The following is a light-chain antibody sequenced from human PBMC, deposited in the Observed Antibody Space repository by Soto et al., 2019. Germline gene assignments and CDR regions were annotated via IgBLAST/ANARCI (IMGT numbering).Light chain of an antibody. J-gene: IGLJ1*01. Sequence: QSALTQPASVSGSPGQSITISCTGTSGDVGGYDLVSWYQQHPGTAPKLMIYQVVKRPSGVSNRFSGSQSANTASLTISGLQAEDEADYYCCSYAGMNTLYVFGTGTKVTVL. CDR1: SGDVGGYDL. CDR2: QVV. CDR3: CSYAGMNTLYV. V-gene: IGLV2-23*02.